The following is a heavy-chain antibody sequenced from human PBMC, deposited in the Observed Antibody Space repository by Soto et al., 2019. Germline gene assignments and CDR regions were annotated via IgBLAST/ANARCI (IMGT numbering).Heavy chain of an antibody. CDR3: AKGGAGAYYYDSSGYHIDY. Sequence: QVQLVESGGGVVQPGRSLRLSCAASGFTFSSSGMHWVRQAPGKGLEWVAIISYDGSNEYYADSVKGRFTISRDNSKNTLYLQMNSLRAADTAVYYCAKGGAGAYYYDSSGYHIDYWGQGTLVTVSS. CDR1: GFTFSSSG. J-gene: IGHJ4*02. V-gene: IGHV3-30*18. CDR2: ISYDGSNE. D-gene: IGHD3-22*01.